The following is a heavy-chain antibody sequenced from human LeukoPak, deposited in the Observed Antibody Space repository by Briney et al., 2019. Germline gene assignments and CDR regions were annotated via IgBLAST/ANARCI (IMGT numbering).Heavy chain of an antibody. CDR3: ARASDPWLQLT. D-gene: IGHD5-24*01. CDR2: IKQDGSEK. CDR1: GFTFSNYW. Sequence: GGSLRLSCAASGFTFSNYWMIWVRQAPGKGREWVGNIKQDGSEKRYADSVRGRFSISRDNAQTSLYLQMNSLRAEDTAVYYCARASDPWLQLTWGQGTLVTVSS. V-gene: IGHV3-7*05. J-gene: IGHJ5*02.